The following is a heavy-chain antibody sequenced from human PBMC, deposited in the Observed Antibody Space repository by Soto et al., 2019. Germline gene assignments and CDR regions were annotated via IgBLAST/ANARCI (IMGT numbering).Heavy chain of an antibody. CDR1: GGSFSGYY. V-gene: IGHV4-34*01. J-gene: IGHJ4*02. D-gene: IGHD4-4*01. Sequence: LSLTCAVYGGSFSGYYWSWIRQPPGKGLEWIGEINHSGSTNYNPSLKSRVTISVDTSKNQFSLKLSSVTAADTAVYYCARGLSRLQRVLHWGQGTLVTVSS. CDR3: ARGLSRLQRVLH. CDR2: INHSGST.